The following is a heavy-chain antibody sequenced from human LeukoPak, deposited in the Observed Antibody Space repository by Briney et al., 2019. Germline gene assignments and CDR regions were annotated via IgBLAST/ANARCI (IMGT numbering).Heavy chain of an antibody. CDR3: ATMRRFAIFGVVAWDYYYYGMDV. CDR1: GYTLTELS. Sequence: ASVKVSCKVSGYTLTELSMHWVRQAPGKGLEWMGGFDPEDGETIYAQKFQGRVTMTEDTSTDTAYMELSSLRSEDTAVYYCATMRRFAIFGVVAWDYYYYGMDVRGQGTTVTVSS. J-gene: IGHJ6*02. D-gene: IGHD3-3*01. V-gene: IGHV1-24*01. CDR2: FDPEDGET.